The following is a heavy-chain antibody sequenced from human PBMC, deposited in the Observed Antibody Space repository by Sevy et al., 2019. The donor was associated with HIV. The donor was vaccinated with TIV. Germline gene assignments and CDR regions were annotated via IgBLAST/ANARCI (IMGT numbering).Heavy chain of an antibody. J-gene: IGHJ4*02. CDR3: ARDMELVNEGTQEFYY. CDR2: INPNSGDT. V-gene: IGHV1-2*02. CDR1: GYTFTGYF. D-gene: IGHD1-7*01. Sequence: ASVKVSCKASGYTFTGYFMHWVRQAPGQGLEWMGWINPNSGDTNYAQKFQDRVTMNRDTSIKTAYMELSRLRSDDTALYYCARDMELVNEGTQEFYYWGQGTLVTVSS.